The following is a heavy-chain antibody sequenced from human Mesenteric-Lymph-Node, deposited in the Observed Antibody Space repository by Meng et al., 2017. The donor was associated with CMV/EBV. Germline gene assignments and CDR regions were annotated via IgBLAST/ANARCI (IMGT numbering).Heavy chain of an antibody. CDR1: GYTFTSYA. CDR3: ARGYDYSDYNWFDP. Sequence: ASVKVSCKASGYTFTSYAMHWVRQAPGQRLEWMGWSNAGNGNTKYSQEFQGRVTMTRDTSTSTVYMGLSSLRYEDTAVYHCARGYDYSDYNWFDPWGQGTLVTVSS. J-gene: IGHJ5*02. CDR2: SNAGNGNT. D-gene: IGHD4-11*01. V-gene: IGHV1-3*02.